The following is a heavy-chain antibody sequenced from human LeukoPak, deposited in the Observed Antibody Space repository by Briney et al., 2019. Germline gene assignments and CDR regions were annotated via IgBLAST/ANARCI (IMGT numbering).Heavy chain of an antibody. CDR1: GGSISSSNW. Sequence: SETLSLTCAVSGGSISSSNWWSWVRQPPGKGLEWIGEIYHSGSTNYNPSLKSRVTISVDKSKNQFSLKLSSVTAADTAVYYCARGWYDSSGYRFDYWGQGTLVTVSS. CDR2: IYHSGST. CDR3: ARGWYDSSGYRFDY. J-gene: IGHJ4*02. V-gene: IGHV4-4*02. D-gene: IGHD3-22*01.